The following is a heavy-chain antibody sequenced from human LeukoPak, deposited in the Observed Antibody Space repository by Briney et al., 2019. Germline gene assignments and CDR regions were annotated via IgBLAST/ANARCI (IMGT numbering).Heavy chain of an antibody. J-gene: IGHJ5*02. Sequence: PSETLSLTCTVSGGSISSYYWSLIRQPAGKGLEWIGRIYTSGSTNYNPSLKSRVTMSVDTSKNQFSLKLSSVTAADTAVYYCAREDYYGDPNWFDPWGQGTLVTVSS. D-gene: IGHD4-17*01. CDR3: AREDYYGDPNWFDP. CDR2: IYTSGST. CDR1: GGSISSYY. V-gene: IGHV4-4*07.